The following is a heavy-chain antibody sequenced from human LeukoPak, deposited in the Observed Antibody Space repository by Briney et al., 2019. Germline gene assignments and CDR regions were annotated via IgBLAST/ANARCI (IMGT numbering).Heavy chain of an antibody. D-gene: IGHD5-18*01. CDR2: IYYSGST. CDR1: GGSISSYY. CDR3: ARLYSYGYWYFDL. V-gene: IGHV4-59*01. Sequence: PSETLSLTCTVSGGSISSYYWSWIRQPPGKGLEWSGYIYYSGSTNYNPSLKSRVTISVDTSKNQFSLKLSSVTAADTAVYYCARLYSYGYWYFDLWGRGTLVTVSS. J-gene: IGHJ2*01.